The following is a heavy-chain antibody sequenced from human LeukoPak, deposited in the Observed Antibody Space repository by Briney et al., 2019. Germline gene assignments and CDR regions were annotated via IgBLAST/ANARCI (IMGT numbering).Heavy chain of an antibody. Sequence: SETLSLTCTVSGYSISSGYYWGWIRQPPGKGLEWIGSFYHSGTTYYNPSLKSRVTISVDTSKNQFSLKLSSVTAADTAVYYCARDRIPPSHDYWGQGTLVTVSS. V-gene: IGHV4-38-2*02. J-gene: IGHJ4*02. D-gene: IGHD2-21*01. CDR1: GYSISSGYY. CDR3: ARDRIPPSHDY. CDR2: FYHSGTT.